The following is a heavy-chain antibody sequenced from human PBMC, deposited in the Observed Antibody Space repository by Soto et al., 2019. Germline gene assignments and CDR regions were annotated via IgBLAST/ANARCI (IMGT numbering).Heavy chain of an antibody. CDR1: GFTFSSYA. D-gene: IGHD1-26*01. Sequence: GGSLRLSCAASGFTFSSYAMHWVRQAPGKGLEWVAVISYDGSNKYYADSVKGRFTISRDNSKNTLYLQMNSLRAEDTAVYYCARGFDGSYSFDYWGQGTLVTVSS. V-gene: IGHV3-30-3*01. CDR2: ISYDGSNK. CDR3: ARGFDGSYSFDY. J-gene: IGHJ4*02.